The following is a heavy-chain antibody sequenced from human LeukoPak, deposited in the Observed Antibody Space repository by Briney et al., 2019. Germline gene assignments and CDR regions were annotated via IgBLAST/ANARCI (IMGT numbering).Heavy chain of an antibody. CDR3: AKGYSGSYSYYFDY. J-gene: IGHJ4*02. CDR1: GFAFSSYA. Sequence: PGGPLRLSCAASGFAFSSYAMSWVRQAPGKGLEWVSAISGSGGSTYYADSVKGRFTISRDNSKNTLYLQMNSLRAEDTAVYYCAKGYSGSYSYYFDYWGQGTLVTVSS. V-gene: IGHV3-23*01. D-gene: IGHD1-26*01. CDR2: ISGSGGST.